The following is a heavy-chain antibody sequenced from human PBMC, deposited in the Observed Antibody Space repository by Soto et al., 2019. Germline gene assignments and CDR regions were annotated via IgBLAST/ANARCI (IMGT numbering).Heavy chain of an antibody. CDR1: GGSVSSGSYY. D-gene: IGHD1-26*01. V-gene: IGHV4-61*01. CDR3: ARGSGSYTQYYYYYGMDV. Sequence: QVQLQESGPGLVKPSETLSLTCTVSGGSVSSGSYYWSWIRQPPGKGLEWIGYIYYSGSTNYNPPLKSRVTISVDTSKNQFSLKLSSVTAADTAVYYCARGSGSYTQYYYYYGMDVWGQGTTVTVSS. J-gene: IGHJ6*02. CDR2: IYYSGST.